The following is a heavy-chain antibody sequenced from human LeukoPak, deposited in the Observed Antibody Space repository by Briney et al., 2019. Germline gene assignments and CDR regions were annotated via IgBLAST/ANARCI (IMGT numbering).Heavy chain of an antibody. D-gene: IGHD3-10*01. Sequence: GGSLRLSCAASGFTFSSYWKHWVRQAPGKGLVWVSRISSDGSSTNYADSVMGRFTVSRDNAENTLFLQMNSLRAEDTAVYYCATLGSYFDYWGQGTLVTVSP. J-gene: IGHJ4*02. CDR3: ATLGSYFDY. CDR2: ISSDGSST. CDR1: GFTFSSYW. V-gene: IGHV3-74*01.